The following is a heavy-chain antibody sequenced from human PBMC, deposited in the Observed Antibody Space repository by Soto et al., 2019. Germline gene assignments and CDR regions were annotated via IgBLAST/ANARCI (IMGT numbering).Heavy chain of an antibody. D-gene: IGHD4-17*01. V-gene: IGHV3-15*01. Sequence: EVQLVESGGGLVKPGGSLRLSCAASGFSFSNVWMSWVRQAPGKGLEWVGRIKSKTDGGTTDYAAPVKGRFTISRDDSKTTLYLQINSLKTEDTAVYYCSFQESTTVTMFEYWGQGTLVIVSS. CDR3: SFQESTTVTMFEY. CDR2: IKSKTDGGTT. J-gene: IGHJ4*02. CDR1: GFSFSNVW.